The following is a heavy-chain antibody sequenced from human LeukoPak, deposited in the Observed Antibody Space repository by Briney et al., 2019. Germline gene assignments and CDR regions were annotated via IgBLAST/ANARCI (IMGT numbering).Heavy chain of an antibody. CDR3: ASTAPYNWNDPYFDY. Sequence: PGGSLRLSCAASGFTFSSYSMNWVRQAPGKGLEWVSYISSSSSTIYYADSVKGRFTISRDNAKNSLYLQMNSLRDEDTAVYYCASTAPYNWNDPYFDYWDQGTLVTVSS. CDR2: ISSSSSTI. J-gene: IGHJ4*02. CDR1: GFTFSSYS. V-gene: IGHV3-48*02. D-gene: IGHD1-20*01.